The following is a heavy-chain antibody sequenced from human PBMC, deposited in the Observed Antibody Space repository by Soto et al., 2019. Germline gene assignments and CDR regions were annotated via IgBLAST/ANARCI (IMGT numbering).Heavy chain of an antibody. J-gene: IGHJ4*02. CDR3: ARDLWEMAHDH. CDR2: INTNGSVT. CDR1: GFTLSYYW. V-gene: IGHV3-74*01. D-gene: IGHD1-26*01. Sequence: EVQLVESGGGLVQPGGSLRLSCAGSGFTLSYYWMHWVRQAPGKGLVWVSRINTNGSVTSYADSVKGRFTISRDNAKKTVYLQMGSLRADDTAVHYCARDLWEMAHDHWGQGIQVTVSS.